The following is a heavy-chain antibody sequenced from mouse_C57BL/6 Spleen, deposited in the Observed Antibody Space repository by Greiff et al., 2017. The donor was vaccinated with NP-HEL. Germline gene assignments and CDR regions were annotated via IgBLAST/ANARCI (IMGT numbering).Heavy chain of an antibody. CDR2: INPNNGGT. V-gene: IGHV1-26*01. Sequence: EVKLQQSGPELVKPGASVKISCKASGYTFTDYYMNWVKQSHGKSLEWIGDINPNNGGTSYNQKFKGKATLTVDKSSSTAYMELRSLTSEDSAVYYCARAGITTVVATDYWGQGTTLTVSS. CDR3: ARAGITTVVATDY. CDR1: GYTFTDYY. J-gene: IGHJ2*01. D-gene: IGHD1-1*01.